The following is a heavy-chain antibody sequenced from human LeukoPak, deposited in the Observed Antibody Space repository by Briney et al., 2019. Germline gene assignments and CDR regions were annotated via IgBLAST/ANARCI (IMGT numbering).Heavy chain of an antibody. CDR2: IYTSGSS. J-gene: IGHJ5*02. CDR3: ARGIANGWFDP. CDR1: GGSTSSYS. V-gene: IGHV4-4*07. Sequence: SETLSLTCTVSGGSTSSYSWSWIRQPAGKGLEWIGRIYTSGSSDSNPSLKSRVTMSVDTSKNQFSLKLSSVTGADTAVYFCARGIANGWFDPWGQGALVTVSS.